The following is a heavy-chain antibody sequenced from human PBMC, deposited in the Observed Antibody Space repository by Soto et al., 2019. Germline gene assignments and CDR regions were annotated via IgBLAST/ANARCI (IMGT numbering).Heavy chain of an antibody. CDR2: ISGSGGST. CDR1: GFTFSSYA. CDR3: STYQGRCISHPTSNGAYYYYMNV. V-gene: IGHV3-23*01. Sequence: GGSLRLSCAASGFTFSSYAMSWVRQAPGKGLEWVSAISGSGGSTYYADSVKGRFTIPRDNSKNTLYLQMNSLRAEDTAVYYCSTYQGRCISHPTSNGAYYYYMNVWGEGTTVTVAS. J-gene: IGHJ6*03. D-gene: IGHD4-4*01.